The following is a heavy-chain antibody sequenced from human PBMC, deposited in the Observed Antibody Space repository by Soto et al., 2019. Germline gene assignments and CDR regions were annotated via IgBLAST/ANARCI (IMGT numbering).Heavy chain of an antibody. CDR1: GYSFTIYW. J-gene: IGHJ4*02. CDR3: ARRIVGDGYYFDY. Sequence: PGESLKISCKTSGYSFTIYWIGWVRQMPGKGLEWMGIIYPGDSDTRYSPSFQGQVTMSADKSMSTAYLQWSSLKASDTAMYYCARRIVGDGYYFDYWGRGTLVTVSS. D-gene: IGHD1-26*01. V-gene: IGHV5-51*01. CDR2: IYPGDSDT.